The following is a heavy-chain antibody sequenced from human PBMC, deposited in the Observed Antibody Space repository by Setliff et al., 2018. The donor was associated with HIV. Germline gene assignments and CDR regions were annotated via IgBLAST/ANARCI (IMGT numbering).Heavy chain of an antibody. D-gene: IGHD3-22*01. Sequence: PSETLSLTCTVSGGSISSGGYYWSWIRQHPGKGLEYIGYIYYSGSTYYNPYLKSRVTITVDTSKNQFSLRLNSVTAADTAVYYCARGGSWLKFDNWGQGTLVTVSS. V-gene: IGHV4-31*03. CDR1: GGSISSGGYY. J-gene: IGHJ4*02. CDR2: IYYSGST. CDR3: ARGGSWLKFDN.